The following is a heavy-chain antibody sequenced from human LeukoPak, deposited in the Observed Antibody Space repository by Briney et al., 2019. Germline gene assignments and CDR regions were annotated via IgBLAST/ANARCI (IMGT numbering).Heavy chain of an antibody. Sequence: SETPSLTCTVSGGSVSNYYWSWIRQPAGKGLEWIGRIHTSGSTNYDPSLKSRVTMSVDTSKSQFSLKLSSVTAADTAVYYWARMVGATRCDIWGQGTMVTVSS. D-gene: IGHD1-26*01. CDR3: ARMVGATRCDI. J-gene: IGHJ3*02. CDR1: GGSVSNYY. CDR2: IHTSGST. V-gene: IGHV4-4*07.